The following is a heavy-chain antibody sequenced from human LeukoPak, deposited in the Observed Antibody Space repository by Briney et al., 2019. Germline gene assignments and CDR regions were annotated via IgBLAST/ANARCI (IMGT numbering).Heavy chain of an antibody. J-gene: IGHJ3*02. V-gene: IGHV4-34*01. CDR1: GGSISSYY. Sequence: SETLSLTCTVSGGSISSYYWSWIRQPPGKGLEWIGEINHSGSTNYNPSLKSRVTISVDTSKNQFSLKLSSVTAADTAVYYCARLFRLNYYGSGSPSGAFDIWGQGTMVTASS. CDR2: INHSGST. D-gene: IGHD3-10*01. CDR3: ARLFRLNYYGSGSPSGAFDI.